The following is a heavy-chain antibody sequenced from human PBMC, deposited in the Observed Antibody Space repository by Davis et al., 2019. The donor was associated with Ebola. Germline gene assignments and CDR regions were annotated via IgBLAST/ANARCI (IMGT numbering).Heavy chain of an antibody. V-gene: IGHV1-2*04. CDR1: GYTFTGYY. CDR3: ARDRGYSYGFSMDV. D-gene: IGHD5-18*01. J-gene: IGHJ6*02. CDR2: INPNSGGT. Sequence: AASVKVSCKASGYTFTGYYMHWVRQAPGQGLEWMGWINPNSGGTNYAQKFQGWVTMTRDTSISTAYMELSRPRSDDTAVYYCARDRGYSYGFSMDVWGQGTTVTVSS.